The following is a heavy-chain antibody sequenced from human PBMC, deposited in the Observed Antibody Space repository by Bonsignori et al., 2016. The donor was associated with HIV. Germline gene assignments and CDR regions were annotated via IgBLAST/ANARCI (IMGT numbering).Heavy chain of an antibody. CDR3: AREFQHCPGTRCYFFVAWFDP. D-gene: IGHD2-2*01. Sequence: QVHLQESGPGLVKPSENLSLTCSVSGYSIASGYYWGWIRQSAGRGLEWIGRISATGNANYNPSLKSRVTLSVDTSNNHFSLNLTSVTAADTATYFCAREFQHCPGTRCYFFVAWFDPWGQGTHVTVSS. V-gene: IGHV4-4*07. CDR1: GYSIASGYY. CDR2: ISATGNA. J-gene: IGHJ5*02.